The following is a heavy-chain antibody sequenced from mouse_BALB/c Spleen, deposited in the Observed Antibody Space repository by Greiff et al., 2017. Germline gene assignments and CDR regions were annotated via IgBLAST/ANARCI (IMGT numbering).Heavy chain of an antibody. V-gene: IGHV3-2*02. J-gene: IGHJ2*01. CDR2: ISYSGST. CDR1: GYSITSDYA. D-gene: IGHD4-1*01. CDR3: ARELGGNLDY. Sequence: VQLKESGPGLVKPSQSLSLTCTVTGYSITSDYAWNWIRQFPGNKLEWMGYISYSGSTSYNPSLKSRISITRDTSKNQFFLQLNSVTTEDTATYYCARELGGNLDYWGQGTTLTVSS.